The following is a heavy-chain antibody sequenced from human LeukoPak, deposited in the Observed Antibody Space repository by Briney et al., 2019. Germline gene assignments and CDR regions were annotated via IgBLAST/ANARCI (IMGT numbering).Heavy chain of an antibody. Sequence: SETLSLTCTVSGGSISSYYWSWIRQPPGKGLEWIGYIYYSGSTNYNPSLKSRVTISVDTSKNQFSLKLSFVTAADTAVYYCARTTAITPYFDYWGQGTLVTVSS. CDR1: GGSISSYY. J-gene: IGHJ4*02. D-gene: IGHD2-21*02. CDR3: ARTTAITPYFDY. V-gene: IGHV4-59*01. CDR2: IYYSGST.